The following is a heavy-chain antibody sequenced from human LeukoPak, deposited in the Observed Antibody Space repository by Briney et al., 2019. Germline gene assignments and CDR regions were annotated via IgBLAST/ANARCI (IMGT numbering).Heavy chain of an antibody. J-gene: IGHJ3*02. Sequence: GGSLRLSCAASGFTFSRYAMSWVRQAPGKGLEWVSAITGSGGSTYYADSVKGRLTISRDNSKNTLYLQMNSLRAEDTAVYYCAMPAAVGANSGDAFDIWGQGTMVTVSS. D-gene: IGHD1-26*01. V-gene: IGHV3-23*01. CDR2: ITGSGGST. CDR1: GFTFSRYA. CDR3: AMPAAVGANSGDAFDI.